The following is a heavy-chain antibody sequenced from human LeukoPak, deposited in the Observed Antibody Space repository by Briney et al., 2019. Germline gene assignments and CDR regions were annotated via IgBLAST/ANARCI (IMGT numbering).Heavy chain of an antibody. V-gene: IGHV3-30*18. CDR1: GFTFSTYA. Sequence: PGGSLRLSCAASGFTFSTYAMHWVRQAPGKGLEWVAVISFDGTNKFYADSVKGRFTISRDNSKNALYLQMNSLRAEDTAVYYCAKGGYYERPWYFDYWGQGTLVTVSS. J-gene: IGHJ4*02. CDR2: ISFDGTNK. D-gene: IGHD3-22*01. CDR3: AKGGYYERPWYFDY.